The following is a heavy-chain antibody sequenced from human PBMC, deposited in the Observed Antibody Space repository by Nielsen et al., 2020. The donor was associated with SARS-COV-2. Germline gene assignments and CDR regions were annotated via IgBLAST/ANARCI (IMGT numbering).Heavy chain of an antibody. Sequence: SETLSLTCTVSGGSISSGDHYWSWIRQPPGKGLECIGYISQSGSTYYNPSLKSRVALSVDWSKNQFSLKMTSSTAADSGMYYCAGRDRNGMDVWGQGTTVTVSS. CDR3: AGRDRNGMDV. J-gene: IGHJ6*02. V-gene: IGHV4-30-4*01. CDR1: GGSISSGDHY. CDR2: ISQSGST.